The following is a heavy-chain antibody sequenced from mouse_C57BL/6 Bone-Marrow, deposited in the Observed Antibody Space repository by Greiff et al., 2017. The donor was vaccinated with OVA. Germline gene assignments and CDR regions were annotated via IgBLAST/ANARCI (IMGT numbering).Heavy chain of an antibody. V-gene: IGHV1-26*01. J-gene: IGHJ3*01. CDR3: AVPPYYGSSYEAWFAY. Sequence: EVQLQHSGPELVKPGASVKISCKASGYTFTDYYMNWVKQSHGKSLEWIGDINPNNGGTSYNQKFKGKATLTVDKSSSTAYMELRSLTSEDSAVYYCAVPPYYGSSYEAWFAYWGQGTLVTVSA. CDR2: INPNNGGT. CDR1: GYTFTDYY. D-gene: IGHD1-1*01.